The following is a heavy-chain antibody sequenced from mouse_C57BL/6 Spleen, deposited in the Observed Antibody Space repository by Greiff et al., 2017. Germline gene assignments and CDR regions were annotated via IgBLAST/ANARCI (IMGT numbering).Heavy chain of an antibody. J-gene: IGHJ1*03. CDR1: GFNIKNTY. Sequence: EVQLVESVAELVRPGASVKLSCTASGFNIKNTYMHWVKQRPEQGLEWIGRIDPANGNTKYTPKFQGKATITVDKSSNTAYMQLSSLTSEDTAIYYCARELDGSSYGYFDVWGTGTTVTVSS. D-gene: IGHD1-1*01. CDR3: ARELDGSSYGYFDV. V-gene: IGHV14-3*01. CDR2: IDPANGNT.